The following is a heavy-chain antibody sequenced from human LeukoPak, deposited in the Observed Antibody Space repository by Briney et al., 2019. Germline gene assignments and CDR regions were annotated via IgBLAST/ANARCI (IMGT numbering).Heavy chain of an antibody. CDR2: IYYSGHT. CDR1: GGSISSSSYY. D-gene: IGHD2-15*01. V-gene: IGHV4-39*07. CDR3: ARTKIGYCSGGSCYVDWFDP. J-gene: IGHJ5*02. Sequence: SETLSLTCPVSGGSISSSSYYWGWIRQPPGKGLEWIWSIYYSGHTYYTPSLKSRVTISVDTSKNQFSLKLSSVTAADTAVYYCARTKIGYCSGGSCYVDWFDPWGQGTLVIVSS.